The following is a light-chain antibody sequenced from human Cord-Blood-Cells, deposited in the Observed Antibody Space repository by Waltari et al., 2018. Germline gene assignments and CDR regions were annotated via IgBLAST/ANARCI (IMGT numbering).Light chain of an antibody. CDR3: QQSYSTLL. CDR1: QSISSY. J-gene: IGKJ2*01. Sequence: DIQMTQSPSSLSASVGARVTITCRASQSISSYLNWYQQKPGKAPKLLIYAAYSLQSGVPSRFSGSGSGTNFTLTISSLQPEDFATYYCQQSYSTLLFGQGTKLEIK. V-gene: IGKV1-39*01. CDR2: AAY.